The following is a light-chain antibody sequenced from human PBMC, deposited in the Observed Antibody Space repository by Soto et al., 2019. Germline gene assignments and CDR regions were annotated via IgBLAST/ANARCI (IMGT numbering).Light chain of an antibody. V-gene: IGLV2-14*03. J-gene: IGLJ1*01. CDR2: DVS. Sequence: QSVLTQPASVSGSPGQSITISCTGTSSDVGSYNYVSWYQQQPGKAPKLMIFDVSNRPSGVSHRFSGSKSGNMASLSISGLQAEYEADYYSSSYYTRSIYVLGTGTMLTVL. CDR3: SSYYTRSIYV. CDR1: SSDVGSYNY.